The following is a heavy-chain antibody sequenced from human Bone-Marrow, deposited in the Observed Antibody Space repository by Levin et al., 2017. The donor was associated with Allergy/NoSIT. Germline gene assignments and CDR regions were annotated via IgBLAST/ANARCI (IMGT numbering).Heavy chain of an antibody. CDR2: IIPIFGTA. Sequence: SVKVSCKASGGTFSSYAISWVRQAPGQGLEWMGGIIPIFGTANYAQKFQGRVTITADKSTSTAYMELSSLRSEDTAVYYCARVVSDYGDQGYFDYWGQGTLVTVSS. D-gene: IGHD4-17*01. J-gene: IGHJ4*02. V-gene: IGHV1-69*06. CDR1: GGTFSSYA. CDR3: ARVVSDYGDQGYFDY.